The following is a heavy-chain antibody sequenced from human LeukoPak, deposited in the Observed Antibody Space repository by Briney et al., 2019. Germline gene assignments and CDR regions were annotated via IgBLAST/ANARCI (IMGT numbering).Heavy chain of an antibody. J-gene: IGHJ6*03. CDR1: SFTFSSYV. CDR3: VKCSGWFVRGKDYYYYYMDV. CDR2: VSTTGGST. Sequence: GGSLRLSCGASSFTFSSYVMSWVRQAPGKGLEWVSTVSTTGGSTYYADSVKGRFTISRDNSKDTLYLQMNSLRAEDTAVYYCVKCSGWFVRGKDYYYYYMDVWGKGTTVTVSS. D-gene: IGHD6-19*01. V-gene: IGHV3-23*01.